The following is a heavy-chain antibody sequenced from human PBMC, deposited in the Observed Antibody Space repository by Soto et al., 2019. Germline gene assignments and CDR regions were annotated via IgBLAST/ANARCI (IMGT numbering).Heavy chain of an antibody. CDR3: ATLLSSGWWGYNGMGV. D-gene: IGHD6-19*01. CDR1: GFTFSSYA. V-gene: IGHV3-23*01. J-gene: IGHJ6*02. CDR2: ISASDSST. Sequence: EVQLLESGGGLVQPGGSLRLSCAASGFTFSSYAMSWVRQAPGKGLEWVSAISASDSSTNYADSVKGRFTISRDNTKNTTYLRKNSLRAEDTAVYCCATLLSSGWWGYNGMGVWGQVTTVTVSS.